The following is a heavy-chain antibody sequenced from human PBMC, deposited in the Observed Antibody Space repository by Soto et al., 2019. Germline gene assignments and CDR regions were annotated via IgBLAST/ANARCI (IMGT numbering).Heavy chain of an antibody. J-gene: IGHJ6*02. CDR3: AKERAVVVPVSTSYFHYYGLDV. V-gene: IGHV3-9*01. Sequence: QLLESGGGLVQPGGSLRLSCAVSGFTLDDYTMHWVRQARGKGLEWVSGVGWNGGDIVYADSVKGRFTVSRDNTRNSLYLEVNSLTTEDTAIYFCAKERAVVVPVSTSYFHYYGLDVWGQGTTVTVS. CDR2: VGWNGGDI. CDR1: GFTLDDYT. D-gene: IGHD2-2*01.